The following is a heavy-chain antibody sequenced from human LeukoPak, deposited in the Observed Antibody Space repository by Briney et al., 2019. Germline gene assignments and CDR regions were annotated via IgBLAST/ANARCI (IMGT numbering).Heavy chain of an antibody. V-gene: IGHV7-4-1*02. Sequence: VKVSCKASGYTFTSYAMNWVRQAPGQGLEWMGWINTNTGNSTYAQGFTGRFVFSLDTSVSTAYLQISSLKAEDTAVYYCARDQPGGDIVVVPAAPRHNWFDPWGQGTLVTVSS. D-gene: IGHD2-2*01. CDR1: GYTFTSYA. CDR2: INTNTGNS. CDR3: ARDQPGGDIVVVPAAPRHNWFDP. J-gene: IGHJ5*02.